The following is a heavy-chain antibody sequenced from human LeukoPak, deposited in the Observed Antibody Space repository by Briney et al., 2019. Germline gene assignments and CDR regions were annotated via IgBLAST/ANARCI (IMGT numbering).Heavy chain of an antibody. D-gene: IGHD3-16*01. CDR3: AREGSDGYLFDY. J-gene: IGHJ4*02. CDR2: TYYRSKWYN. Sequence: QTLSLTCAISGDSVSSNSATWDWIRQSPSRGLEWLGRTYYRSKWYNDYAVSVKSRVTINPDTSKNQFSLQMNSVTPEDTAVYYCAREGSDGYLFDYWGQGSLVIVSS. V-gene: IGHV6-1*01. CDR1: GDSVSSNSAT.